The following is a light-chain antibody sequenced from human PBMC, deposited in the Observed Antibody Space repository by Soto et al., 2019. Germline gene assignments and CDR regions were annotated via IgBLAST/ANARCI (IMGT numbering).Light chain of an antibody. Sequence: IQLTQSPSSLSASVGDRVTITCRASQDISNYLAWYQQKPGKAPNLLIYGASSLERGVPSRFSGSGSGTDFTLTISSLQPEDFASYYCPQLNSYPLTFGGGTKVEIK. CDR2: GAS. J-gene: IGKJ4*01. CDR3: PQLNSYPLT. CDR1: QDISNY. V-gene: IGKV1-9*01.